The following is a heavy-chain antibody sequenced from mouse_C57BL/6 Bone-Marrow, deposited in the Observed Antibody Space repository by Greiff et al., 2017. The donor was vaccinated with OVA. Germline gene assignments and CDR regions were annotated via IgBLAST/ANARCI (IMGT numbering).Heavy chain of an antibody. D-gene: IGHD1-1*01. CDR2: IDPSDSYT. CDR3: ARVTTVVFDY. Sequence: QVHVKQPGAELVKPGASVKLSCKASGYTFTSYWMQWVKQRPGQGLEWIGEIDPSDSYTNYNQKFKGKATLTVDTSSSTAYMQLSSLTSEDSAVYYCARVTTVVFDYWGQGTTLTVSS. J-gene: IGHJ2*01. CDR1: GYTFTSYW. V-gene: IGHV1-50*01.